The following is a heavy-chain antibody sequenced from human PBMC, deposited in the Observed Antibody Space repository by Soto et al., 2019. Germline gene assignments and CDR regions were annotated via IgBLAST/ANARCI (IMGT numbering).Heavy chain of an antibody. J-gene: IGHJ4*02. CDR2: VSGSGGST. CDR3: ARQRSYHSGLFDY. CDR1: GFTFDNYG. V-gene: IGHV3-23*01. Sequence: PGGSLRLSCAASGFTFDNYGMSWVRQAPGKGLEWVSTVSGSGGSTYYAASVKGRFTISREYSKNTLYLQMNSLRAEDTAVYFCARQRSYHSGLFDYWSQGTLVTVSS. D-gene: IGHD3-16*02.